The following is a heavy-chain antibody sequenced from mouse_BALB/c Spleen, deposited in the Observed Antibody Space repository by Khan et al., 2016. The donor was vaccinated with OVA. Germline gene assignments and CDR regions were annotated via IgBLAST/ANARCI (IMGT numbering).Heavy chain of an antibody. Sequence: IQLVQSGAELVKSGATVKLSCTASGLNIKDTYMHWLKQWPEQGLEWIGRIDPPNGNTKYDPKFQGKATITADTSSNTAYLQLSLTSEDTAVYYCARMARKWGQGTTLTVSS. J-gene: IGHJ2*01. CDR2: IDPPNGNT. CDR3: ARMARK. CDR1: GLNIKDTY. V-gene: IGHV14-3*02.